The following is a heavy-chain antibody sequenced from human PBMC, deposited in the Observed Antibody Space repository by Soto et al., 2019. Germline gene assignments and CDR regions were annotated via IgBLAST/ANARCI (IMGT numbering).Heavy chain of an antibody. D-gene: IGHD3-22*01. CDR2: IYKGGSI. V-gene: IGHV4-4*09. Sequence: SETLSLTCRVSGGSISNDYWTWIRQPPGKGLEWIGYIYKGGSINYNPSLKSRVTISVDTSNNQFSLKLSSVTAADTAVYYCARAYYDRSGYAVDPWGQGTLVTASS. CDR1: GGSISNDY. J-gene: IGHJ5*02. CDR3: ARAYYDRSGYAVDP.